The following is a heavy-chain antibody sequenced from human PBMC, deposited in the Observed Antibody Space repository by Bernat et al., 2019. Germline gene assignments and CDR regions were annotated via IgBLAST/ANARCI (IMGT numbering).Heavy chain of an antibody. D-gene: IGHD3-10*01. V-gene: IGHV3-21*05. CDR2: ISSSSSYI. J-gene: IGHJ6*03. CDR1: GFTFSSYS. CDR3: ARDSTNMVQGVPGYYYYYYMDV. Sequence: EVQLVESGGGLVKPGGSLRLSCAASGFTFSSYSMNWVRQAPGKGLEWVSYISSSSSYIYYADSVKGRFTISRDDAKNSLYLQMNSLRAEETAVYYCARDSTNMVQGVPGYYYYYYMDVWGKGTTVTVSS.